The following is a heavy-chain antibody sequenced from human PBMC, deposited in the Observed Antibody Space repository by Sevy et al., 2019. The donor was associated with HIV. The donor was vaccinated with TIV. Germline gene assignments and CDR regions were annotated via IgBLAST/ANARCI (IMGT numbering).Heavy chain of an antibody. J-gene: IGHJ1*01. D-gene: IGHD3-9*01. CDR1: GFTVSSNY. CDR2: LYSGGST. V-gene: IGHV3-53*01. Sequence: GGSLRLSCAASGFTVSSNYMSWVRQAPGKGLEWVSILYSGGSTYYADSVKGRFTISRDNSQNTLYLQMNSLRAEDTAVYYWAAAMYDNRFQHWGQGTLVTVSS. CDR3: AAAMYDNRFQH.